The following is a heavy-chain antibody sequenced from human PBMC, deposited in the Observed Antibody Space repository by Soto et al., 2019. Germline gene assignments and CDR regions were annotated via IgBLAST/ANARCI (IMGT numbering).Heavy chain of an antibody. J-gene: IGHJ6*03. CDR2: ISYDGSNK. V-gene: IGHV3-30*18. D-gene: IGHD1-1*01. CDR3: AKKALLDYYYYSYMDV. Sequence: QVQLVESWGGVVQPGRSLRLSCAASGFTFSSYGMHWVRQSPGKGLEWVAVISYDGSNKYYGDSVKGRFTISRDNSKNTLYLHMNSLRAEDTAVYYCAKKALLDYYYYSYMDVWGKGTTVTVSS. CDR1: GFTFSSYG.